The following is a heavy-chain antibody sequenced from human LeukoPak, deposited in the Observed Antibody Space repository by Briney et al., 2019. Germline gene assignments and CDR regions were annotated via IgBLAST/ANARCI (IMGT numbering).Heavy chain of an antibody. CDR3: AKECPVAATFCWFDP. J-gene: IGHJ5*02. Sequence: PGGSLRLSCAASGFTVTNNDMNWVRQAPGKGLEWVSVINSGGSTYFADSVKGRFTVSRDNSKNTLYLQMNSLRAEDTAVYYCAKECPVAATFCWFDPWGQGTLVTVSS. D-gene: IGHD2-15*01. V-gene: IGHV3-66*01. CDR1: GFTVTNND. CDR2: INSGGST.